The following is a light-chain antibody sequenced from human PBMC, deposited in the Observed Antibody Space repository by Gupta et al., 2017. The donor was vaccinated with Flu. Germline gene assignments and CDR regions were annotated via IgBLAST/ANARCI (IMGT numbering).Light chain of an antibody. J-gene: IGLJ1*01. CDR2: EVS. V-gene: IGLV2-18*02. CDR1: SSDIGTYNR. CDR3: SSYTSSYTYV. Sequence: QSALPQPPSVSGSPGQSVTISCTGTSSDIGTYNRVSWYQQPPGTAPKLMIYEVSKRPSGVPDRFSASKSGNTASLTISGLQGEDEADYYCSSYTSSYTYVFGTGTKVTVL.